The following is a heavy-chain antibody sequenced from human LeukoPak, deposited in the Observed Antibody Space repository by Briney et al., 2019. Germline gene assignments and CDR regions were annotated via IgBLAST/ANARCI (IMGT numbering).Heavy chain of an antibody. Sequence: EASVKVSFTASGYTFTVYYMHWVRQAPGQGLEWMGWINPNSGGTNYAQKFQGRVTMTRDTSISTAYMELSRLRSDDTAVYYCASDYSVVGATTPFDYWGQGTLVTVSS. J-gene: IGHJ4*02. V-gene: IGHV1-2*02. D-gene: IGHD1-26*01. CDR3: ASDYSVVGATTPFDY. CDR1: GYTFTVYY. CDR2: INPNSGGT.